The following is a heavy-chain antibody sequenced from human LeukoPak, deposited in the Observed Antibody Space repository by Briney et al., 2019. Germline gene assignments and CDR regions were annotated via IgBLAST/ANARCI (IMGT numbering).Heavy chain of an antibody. CDR1: GFTFSSYW. CDR2: ISSSSSYI. Sequence: GGSLRLSCAASGFTFSSYWMHWVRQAPGKGLEWVSSISSSSSYIYYADSVKGRFTISRDNAKNSLYLQMNSLRAEDTAVYYCARDGEGYYYYYGMDVWGQGTTVTVSS. J-gene: IGHJ6*02. CDR3: ARDGEGYYYYYGMDV. V-gene: IGHV3-21*01.